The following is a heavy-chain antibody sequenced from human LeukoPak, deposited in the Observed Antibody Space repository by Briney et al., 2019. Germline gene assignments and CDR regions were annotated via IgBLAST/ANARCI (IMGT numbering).Heavy chain of an antibody. CDR1: GFTFTTYG. CDR2: IGGSGTRT. V-gene: IGHV3-23*01. J-gene: IGHJ4*02. CDR3: AKDSHWILFDD. D-gene: IGHD2-2*03. Sequence: GGTLRLSCSASGFTFTTYGMNWVRQPPGRGLEWVSGIGGSGTRTYYADSVKGRFTISRDNSKNTLYLQMNSLREEDTAVYYCAKDSHWILFDDWGQGTLVTVSS.